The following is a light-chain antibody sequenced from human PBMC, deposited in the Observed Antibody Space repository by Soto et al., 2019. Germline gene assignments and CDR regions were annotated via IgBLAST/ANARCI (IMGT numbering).Light chain of an antibody. V-gene: IGKV3-20*01. J-gene: IGKJ1*01. CDR1: QSVRVNS. CDR2: GAS. CDR3: QQYGSAPQT. Sequence: EIVLTQSPATLSLSPGERATLSCRASQSVRVNSLAWYQQKPGQAPRLLIYGASKRATGIPYRFSGSGTGTDFTLTISRLEPGDCAVDSGQQYGSAPQTFGQGTDVEVK.